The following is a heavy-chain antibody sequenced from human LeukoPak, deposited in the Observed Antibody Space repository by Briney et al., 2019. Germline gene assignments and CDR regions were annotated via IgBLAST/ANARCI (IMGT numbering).Heavy chain of an antibody. CDR2: INHSGST. CDR3: ARLDPGRYFDY. V-gene: IGHV4-34*01. CDR1: GGSFSGYY. J-gene: IGHJ4*02. Sequence: PSETLSLTCAVYGGSFSGYYWSWIRQPPGKGLEWIGEINHSGSTNYNPSLKSRVTISVDTSKNQFSLKLSSVTAADTAVYYCARLDPGRYFDYWGQGTLVTVSS. D-gene: IGHD2-8*02.